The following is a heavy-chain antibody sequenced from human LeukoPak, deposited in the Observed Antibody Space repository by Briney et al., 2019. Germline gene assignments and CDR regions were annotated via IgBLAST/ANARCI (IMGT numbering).Heavy chain of an antibody. CDR2: IYYSGST. CDR1: GDSISSTNYY. Sequence: KPSETLSLTCTVSGDSISSTNYYWGWIRQPPGKGLEWIGSIYYSGSTYYNPSLKSRVTISVDTSKNQFSLKLSSVTAADTAVYYCARVAYCGGDCYQDYFDYWGQGTLVTVSS. CDR3: ARVAYCGGDCYQDYFDY. D-gene: IGHD2-21*02. J-gene: IGHJ4*02. V-gene: IGHV4-39*07.